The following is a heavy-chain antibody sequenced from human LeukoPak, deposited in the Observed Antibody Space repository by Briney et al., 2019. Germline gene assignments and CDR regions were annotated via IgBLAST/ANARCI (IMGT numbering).Heavy chain of an antibody. Sequence: GGSLRPSCAASGFTFSSYSMNWVRQAPGKGLEWVSYISSSSSTIYYADSVKGRFTISRDNAKNSLYLQMNSLRAEDTAVYYCATAIVVVPAATHDDYWGQGTLVTVSS. CDR2: ISSSSSTI. D-gene: IGHD2-2*01. CDR1: GFTFSSYS. J-gene: IGHJ4*02. V-gene: IGHV3-48*01. CDR3: ATAIVVVPAATHDDY.